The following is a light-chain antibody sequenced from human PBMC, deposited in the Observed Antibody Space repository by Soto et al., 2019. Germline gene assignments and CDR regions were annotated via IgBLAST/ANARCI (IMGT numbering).Light chain of an antibody. CDR1: ERFGDY. Sequence: EIVLTQSPGALSLSPGERATLSCWASERFGDYLAWYQQKPGQAPRLLIYGATKRTSGTPDRFSGTGSETAFTLAISRLEPGDFAVYYCQQYVTSPAITFGQGTRLEIK. CDR2: GAT. V-gene: IGKV3-20*01. J-gene: IGKJ5*01. CDR3: QQYVTSPAIT.